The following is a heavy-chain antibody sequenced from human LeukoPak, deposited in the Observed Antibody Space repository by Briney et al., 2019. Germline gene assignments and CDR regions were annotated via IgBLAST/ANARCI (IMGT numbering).Heavy chain of an antibody. J-gene: IGHJ4*02. V-gene: IGHV3-30*02. CDR3: ANPLYHYYDSSGYYFY. CDR1: GFTFSSYG. CDR2: IRYDGSNK. D-gene: IGHD3-22*01. Sequence: GGSLRLSCAASGFTFSSYGMHWVRQAPGKGLEWVAFIRYDGSNKYYADSVKGRFTISRDNSKNTLYLQMNSLRAEDTAVYYCANPLYHYYDSSGYYFYWGQGTLVTVSS.